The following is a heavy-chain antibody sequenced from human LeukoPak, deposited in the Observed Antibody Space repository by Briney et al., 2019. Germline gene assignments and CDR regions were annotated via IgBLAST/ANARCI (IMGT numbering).Heavy chain of an antibody. Sequence: EASVKVSCKASGYTFTSYGISWVRQAPGQGLVWMGWMNPNSGNTGYAQKFQGRVTMTRNTSISTAYMELSSLRSEDTAVYYCARASSTRSWFDPWGQGTLVTVSS. V-gene: IGHV1-8*02. CDR2: MNPNSGNT. CDR3: ARASSTRSWFDP. J-gene: IGHJ5*02. CDR1: GYTFTSYG. D-gene: IGHD2-2*01.